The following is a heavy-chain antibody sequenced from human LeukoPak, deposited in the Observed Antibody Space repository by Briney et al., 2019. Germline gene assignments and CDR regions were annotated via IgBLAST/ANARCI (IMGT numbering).Heavy chain of an antibody. CDR3: ARDKGNWEHY. V-gene: IGHV3-21*01. Sequence: GESLKISCAASGFTFSSYSMNWVRQAPGKGLEWVSSISSSSSYIYYADSVKGRFTISRDNAKNSLYLQMNSLRAEDTAVYYCARDKGNWEHYWGQGTLVTVSS. CDR2: ISSSSSYI. CDR1: GFTFSSYS. J-gene: IGHJ4*02. D-gene: IGHD7-27*01.